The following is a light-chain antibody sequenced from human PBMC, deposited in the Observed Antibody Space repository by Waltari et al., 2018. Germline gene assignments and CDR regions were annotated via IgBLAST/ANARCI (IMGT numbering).Light chain of an antibody. CDR3: QQSYSSPLT. CDR2: AAS. J-gene: IGKJ4*01. CDR1: QSINRF. Sequence: DIQMTQFPSSLSASIGDRVTITCRASQSINRFLNWFQQKPGKAPKVLIYAASNLEGGVLSRFSGSGSGTDFTLIINSLQPEDFATYYCQQSYSSPLTFGGGTKVEIK. V-gene: IGKV1-39*01.